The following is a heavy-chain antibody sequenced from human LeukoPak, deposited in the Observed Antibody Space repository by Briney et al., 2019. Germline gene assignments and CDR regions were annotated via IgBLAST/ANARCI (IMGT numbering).Heavy chain of an antibody. J-gene: IGHJ4*02. D-gene: IGHD5-12*01. CDR3: ARLAAVATIAYYFDY. V-gene: IGHV3-7*01. CDR2: IKQDGSEK. Sequence: GGSLRLSCAASGFTFSTYWMSWVRQAPGKGLEWVANIKQDGSEKYYVDSVKGRFTISRDNAKNSLYLQMNSLRAEDTAVYYCARLAAVATIAYYFDYWGQGTLVTVSS. CDR1: GFTFSTYW.